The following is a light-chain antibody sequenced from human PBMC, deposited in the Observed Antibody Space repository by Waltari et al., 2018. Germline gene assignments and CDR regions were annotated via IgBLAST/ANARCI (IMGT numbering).Light chain of an antibody. CDR3: QQYDNLPPLT. Sequence: DIQTTQSPSSLSASVGDRVTIHCQASQDISNYLNWYQQKPGKAPKRLIYDASDLETGVPSRFSGSGSETDFTFSISRLQPEDIATYYCQQYDNLPPLTFGGGTKVEIK. CDR2: DAS. V-gene: IGKV1-33*01. J-gene: IGKJ4*01. CDR1: QDISNY.